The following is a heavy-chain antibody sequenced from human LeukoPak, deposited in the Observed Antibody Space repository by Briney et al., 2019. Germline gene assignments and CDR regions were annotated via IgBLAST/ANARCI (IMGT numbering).Heavy chain of an antibody. D-gene: IGHD2-15*01. CDR2: INHSGST. V-gene: IGHV4-34*01. Sequence: PSETLSLTCAVYGGSFSGYYWSWIRQPPGKGLEWIGEINHSGSTNYNPSLKSRVTISVDTSKNQFSLKLSSVTAADTAVYYCARDEPACSGGSCYGAEYFQHWGQGTLVTVSS. J-gene: IGHJ1*01. CDR3: ARDEPACSGGSCYGAEYFQH. CDR1: GGSFSGYY.